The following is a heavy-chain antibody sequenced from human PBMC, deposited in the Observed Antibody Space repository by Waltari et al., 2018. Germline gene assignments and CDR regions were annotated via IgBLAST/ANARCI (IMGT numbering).Heavy chain of an antibody. CDR1: GFTFSSYG. D-gene: IGHD6-6*01. J-gene: IGHJ5*02. Sequence: QVQLVESGGGMVQPGRSLRLACAASGFTFSSYGMHWVRQAPGKGLEWVAVIWYDGSNKYYVDSVKGRFTISRDNFKNTLYLQMNSLRAEDTAVYYCARTPIPGQLGWFDPWGQGTLVIVSS. CDR2: IWYDGSNK. V-gene: IGHV3-33*01. CDR3: ARTPIPGQLGWFDP.